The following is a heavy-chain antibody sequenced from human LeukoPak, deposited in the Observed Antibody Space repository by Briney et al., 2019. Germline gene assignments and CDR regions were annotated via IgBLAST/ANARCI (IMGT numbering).Heavy chain of an antibody. Sequence: PSETLSLTCTASGDSISSYCWSWIRQPAGKGLEWIGRICTSGNTKYNPSLTSRVTILIDKSQNQFSLKLTSVTAADTAVYYCARGGVGGVSYNNWFDPWGQGTLVTVSS. CDR2: ICTSGNT. V-gene: IGHV4-4*07. D-gene: IGHD1-26*01. CDR1: GDSISSYC. CDR3: ARGGVGGVSYNNWFDP. J-gene: IGHJ5*02.